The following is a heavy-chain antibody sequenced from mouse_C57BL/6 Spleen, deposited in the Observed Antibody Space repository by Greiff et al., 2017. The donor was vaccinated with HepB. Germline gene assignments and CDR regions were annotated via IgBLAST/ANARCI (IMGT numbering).Heavy chain of an antibody. CDR1: GYTFTSYG. J-gene: IGHJ3*01. CDR3: AREEPYGSSPDWFAY. CDR2: IYPRSGNT. Sequence: VQLQQSGAELARPGASVKLSCKASGYTFTSYGISWVKQRTGQGLEWIGEIYPRSGNTYYNEKFKGKATLTADKSSSTAYMELRSLTSEDSAVYFCAREEPYGSSPDWFAYWGQGTLVTVSA. V-gene: IGHV1-81*01. D-gene: IGHD1-1*01.